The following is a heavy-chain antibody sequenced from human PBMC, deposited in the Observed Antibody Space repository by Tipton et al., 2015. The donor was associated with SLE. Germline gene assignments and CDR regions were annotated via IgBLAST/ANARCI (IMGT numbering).Heavy chain of an antibody. CDR3: ARAGANWDFDY. D-gene: IGHD1-1*01. CDR1: GGSISSSSYY. V-gene: IGHV4-39*07. Sequence: TLSLTCTVSGGSISSSSYYWGWIRQPPGEGLEWIGSIYYSGSTYYNPSLKSRVTISVDTSKNQFSLKLSSVTAADTAVYYCARAGANWDFDYWGQGTLVTVSS. CDR2: IYYSGST. J-gene: IGHJ4*02.